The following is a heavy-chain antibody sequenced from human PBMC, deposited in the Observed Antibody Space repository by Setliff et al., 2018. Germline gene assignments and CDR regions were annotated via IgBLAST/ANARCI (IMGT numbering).Heavy chain of an antibody. Sequence: PSETLSLTCTVSGGSISSSSYYWGWIRQPPGKGLEWIGEMYHSGNTYYNPSLKSRVTISIDKSRSQFSLNLNSVTAADTAVYYCARRATYYNFWSGYYDYWGQGTLVTVSS. CDR1: GGSISSSSYY. V-gene: IGHV4-39*07. D-gene: IGHD3-3*01. CDR3: ARRATYYNFWSGYYDY. J-gene: IGHJ4*02. CDR2: MYHSGNT.